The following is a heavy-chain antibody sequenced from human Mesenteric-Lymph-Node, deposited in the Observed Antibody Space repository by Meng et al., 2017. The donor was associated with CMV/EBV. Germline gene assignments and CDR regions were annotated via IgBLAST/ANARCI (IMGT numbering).Heavy chain of an antibody. D-gene: IGHD3-10*02. Sequence: SETLSLTCTVSGGSISSSSYYWGWIRQPPGKGLEWIGSIYYSGSTYYNPSLKSRVTISVDTSKNQFSLKLSPVTAADTAVYYCAREGGAAPMFNWFDPWGQGTLVTVSS. J-gene: IGHJ5*02. CDR3: AREGGAAPMFNWFDP. V-gene: IGHV4-39*07. CDR1: GGSISSSSYY. CDR2: IYYSGST.